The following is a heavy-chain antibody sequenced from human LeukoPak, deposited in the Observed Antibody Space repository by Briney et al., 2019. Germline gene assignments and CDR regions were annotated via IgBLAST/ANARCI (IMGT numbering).Heavy chain of an antibody. CDR3: ARDGMLRGVIDYSGMDV. V-gene: IGHV1-69*04. CDR1: GDTFSNYA. Sequence: SVKVPCKASGDTFSNYAISWVRQAPGQGLEWMGRIIVILGIADYAQKFQGRVTITADKSAATVYIELSSLRSEDTAVYYCARDGMLRGVIDYSGMDVWGQGTTVTVSS. CDR2: IIVILGIA. J-gene: IGHJ6*02. D-gene: IGHD3-10*01.